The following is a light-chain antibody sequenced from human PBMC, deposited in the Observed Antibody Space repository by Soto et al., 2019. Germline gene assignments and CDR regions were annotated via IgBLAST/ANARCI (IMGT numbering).Light chain of an antibody. J-gene: IGKJ5*01. CDR2: DAS. CDR3: QQRSDWPPT. Sequence: EIVLAQAPATLSLARGERATLSCRASQRISNHLAWYQQKPGQAPRLLIYDASDRATDIPARFSGSGSGTDFTLTINSLEVEDFAVYYCQQRSDWPPTFGQGTRLEIK. V-gene: IGKV3-11*01. CDR1: QRISNH.